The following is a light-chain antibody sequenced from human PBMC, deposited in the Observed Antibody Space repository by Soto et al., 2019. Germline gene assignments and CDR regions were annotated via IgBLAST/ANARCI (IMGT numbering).Light chain of an antibody. V-gene: IGKV1-5*01. CDR3: QQYNSFSGT. CDR1: QYITKW. J-gene: IGKJ4*02. Sequence: DLQLTQPPSALSASVGDRVLITCRASQYITKWVAWYQQKPGKAPKLLIYDASTLESGVPSRFTGSASGTEFTLTISSLQPDDFATYYCQQYNSFSGTFGGGTKVDIK. CDR2: DAS.